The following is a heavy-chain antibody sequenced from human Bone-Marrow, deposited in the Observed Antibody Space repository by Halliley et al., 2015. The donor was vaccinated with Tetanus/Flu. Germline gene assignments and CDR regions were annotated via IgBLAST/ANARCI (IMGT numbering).Heavy chain of an antibody. CDR3: ARDKRHSYGKWFDP. Sequence: TGNTRDNPSLKSRVTILMDTSKNQVSLKLYSVTAADTAIYYCARDKRHSYGKWFDPWGPGTLVTVSS. J-gene: IGHJ5*02. V-gene: IGHV4-59*01. D-gene: IGHD5-18*01. CDR2: TGNT.